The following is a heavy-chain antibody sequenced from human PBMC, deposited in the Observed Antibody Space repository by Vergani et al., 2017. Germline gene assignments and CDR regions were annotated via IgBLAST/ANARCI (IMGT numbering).Heavy chain of an antibody. CDR2: ISGSGGST. CDR3: AKDHYYDSSGYGGGASFFDY. J-gene: IGHJ4*02. D-gene: IGHD3-22*01. CDR1: GFTFSSYA. V-gene: IGHV3-23*01. Sequence: EVQLLESGGGLVQPGGSLRLSCAASGFTFSSYAMSWVRQAPGKGLEWVSAISGSGGSTYYADYVKGRFTISRDNSKKKRYLQMNSLRAEDTAVYYCAKDHYYDSSGYGGGASFFDYWGQGTLVTVSS.